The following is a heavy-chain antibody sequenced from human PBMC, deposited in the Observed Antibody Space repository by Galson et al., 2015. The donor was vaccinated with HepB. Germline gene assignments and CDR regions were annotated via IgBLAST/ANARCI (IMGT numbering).Heavy chain of an antibody. CDR1: GYTFSRYT. V-gene: IGHV1-3*01. CDR3: ARVVVPAAIRGAFDY. J-gene: IGHJ4*02. CDR2: INAEHGNL. D-gene: IGHD2-2*02. Sequence: VKVSCKASGYTFSRYTIHWIRQAPGQRLEWMGWINAEHGNLKYSEKFQGRITFTRDTSASTAYLELSSLKFDDTAIYYCARVVVPAAIRGAFDYWGQGALVTVSS.